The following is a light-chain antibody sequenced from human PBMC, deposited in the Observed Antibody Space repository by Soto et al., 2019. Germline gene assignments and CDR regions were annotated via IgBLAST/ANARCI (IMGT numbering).Light chain of an antibody. CDR1: KSDIGIYDF. J-gene: IGLJ1*01. CDR3: KSYAGSNTYV. V-gene: IGLV2-8*01. CDR2: EVV. Sequence: QSVLTQPQSASGSPGQSVTISCTGSKSDIGIYDFVSWYQHHPGKAPRLIIYEVVQRPSGVPDRFSGSKSGNTASLTVSGLQAADEADYFCKSYAGSNTYVFVPGTKLTVL.